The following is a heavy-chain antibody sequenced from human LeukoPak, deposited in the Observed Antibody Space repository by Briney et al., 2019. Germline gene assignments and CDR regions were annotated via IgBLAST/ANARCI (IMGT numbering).Heavy chain of an antibody. Sequence: GESLKISCMGSGYSFTSYWIGWVRQMPGKGLEWMGIIYPGDSDTRYSPSFQGQVTISADKSISTAYLQWTSLKASDTAMHYCARQDYYDSSAQLWGQGTLVTVSS. D-gene: IGHD3-22*01. CDR3: ARQDYYDSSAQL. CDR1: GYSFTSYW. CDR2: IYPGDSDT. V-gene: IGHV5-51*01. J-gene: IGHJ4*02.